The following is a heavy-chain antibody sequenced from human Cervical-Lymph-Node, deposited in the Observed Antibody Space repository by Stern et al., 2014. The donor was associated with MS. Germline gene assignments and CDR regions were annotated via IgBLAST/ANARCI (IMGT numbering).Heavy chain of an antibody. D-gene: IGHD1-26*01. Sequence: VQLVESGGGVVQPGRSLRLSCAASGFIFRNYAGPWVRQPPGKGLEWLAIISFDGRDKSYTDSVKGRFTVSRDNSKNRLYLEMNSLRLEDTAVYYCAKGGSGSYLDWGQGSLVTVSS. V-gene: IGHV3-30*04. J-gene: IGHJ4*02. CDR1: GFIFRNYA. CDR3: AKGGSGSYLD. CDR2: ISFDGRDK.